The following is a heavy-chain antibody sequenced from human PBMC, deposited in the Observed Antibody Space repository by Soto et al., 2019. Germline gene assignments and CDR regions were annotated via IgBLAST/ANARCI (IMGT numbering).Heavy chain of an antibody. D-gene: IGHD3-16*01. Sequence: QVTLKESGPVLVKPTETLTLTCTVSGFSLSNARMGVSWIRQPPGKALEWLAYIFSNDEESHSTSLNSSLPNTNHTSKSPVVLTMTKMDPVDTPTYYCPPIVGVTFFYGLDVWGQGTPVTVSS. CDR1: GFSLSNARMG. V-gene: IGHV2-26*01. J-gene: IGHJ6*02. CDR3: PPIVGVTFFYGLDV. CDR2: IFSNDEE.